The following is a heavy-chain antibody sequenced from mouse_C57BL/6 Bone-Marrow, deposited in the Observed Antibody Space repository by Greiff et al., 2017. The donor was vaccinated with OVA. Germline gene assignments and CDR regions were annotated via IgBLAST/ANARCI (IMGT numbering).Heavy chain of an antibody. CDR1: GYTFTSYG. Sequence: QVQLKESGAELARPGASVKLSCKASGYTFTSYGISWVKQRTGQGLEWIGEIYPRSGNTYYIEKFKGKATLTADKSSSTAYMELRSLTSEDAAVYFCARGRDYFDYWGQGTTLTVSS. V-gene: IGHV1-81*01. CDR3: ARGRDYFDY. J-gene: IGHJ2*01. CDR2: IYPRSGNT.